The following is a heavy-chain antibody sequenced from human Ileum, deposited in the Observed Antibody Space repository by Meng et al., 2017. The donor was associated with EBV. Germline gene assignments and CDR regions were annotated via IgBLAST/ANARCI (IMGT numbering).Heavy chain of an antibody. J-gene: IGHJ4*02. D-gene: IGHD2-15*01. CDR1: VATSSSGGYH. CDR3: ASYSEGGGGLGY. V-gene: IGHV4-30-4*01. CDR2: IISSGSP. Sequence: VQLPEAEPRLVKPSPTLSRTCVASVATSSSGGYHWSWIRQPTGKGLEWIGYIISSGSPYYNPSLKNRITMSVDTSKNQFSLNLKSVTAADTAVYYCASYSEGGGGLGYWGQGTLVTVSS.